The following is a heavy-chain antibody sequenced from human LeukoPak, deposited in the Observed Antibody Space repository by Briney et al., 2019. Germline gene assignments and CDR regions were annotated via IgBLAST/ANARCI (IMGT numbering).Heavy chain of an antibody. D-gene: IGHD2-21*01. V-gene: IGHV3-7*04. CDR3: ARDIYGGHDY. CDR2: INQDGSEK. CDR1: GFTFSNYW. Sequence: SGGSLRLSCAASGFTFSNYWVSWVRQAPGKGLEWVANINQDGSEKSYVDSVEGRFTISRDNAKKSLYLHVNSLRAEDTAVYYCARDIYGGHDYWGQGTLLTVSS. J-gene: IGHJ4*02.